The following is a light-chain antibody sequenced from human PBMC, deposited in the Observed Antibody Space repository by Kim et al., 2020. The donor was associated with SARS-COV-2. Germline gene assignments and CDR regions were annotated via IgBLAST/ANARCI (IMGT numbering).Light chain of an antibody. J-gene: IGLJ2*01. V-gene: IGLV1-44*01. Sequence: QSVTISCSRSSANIGNNTVNWYQQHPGTAPKLIIYGNNQRPSGVPDRFSGSKSGNAASLTISGLQAEDEADYYCGACDGSLNGVVFGGGTQLTVL. CDR2: GNN. CDR1: SANIGNNT. CDR3: GACDGSLNGVV.